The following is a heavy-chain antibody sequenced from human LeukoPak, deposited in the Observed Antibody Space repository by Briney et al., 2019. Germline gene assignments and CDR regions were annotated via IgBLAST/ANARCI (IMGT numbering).Heavy chain of an antibody. J-gene: IGHJ4*02. CDR3: ARRPTVTTFFDY. Sequence: SETLSLTCTVSGGSISSYYWSWIRQPAGKGLEWIGYIYNSGSTNYNPSLKSRVTISVDTSKNQFSLKLSSVTAADTAVYYCARRPTVTTFFDYWGQGTLVTVSS. D-gene: IGHD4-17*01. V-gene: IGHV4-59*01. CDR2: IYNSGST. CDR1: GGSISSYY.